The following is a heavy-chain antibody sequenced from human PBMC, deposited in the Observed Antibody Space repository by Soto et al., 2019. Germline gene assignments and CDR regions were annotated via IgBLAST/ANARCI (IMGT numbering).Heavy chain of an antibody. D-gene: IGHD2-21*01. CDR1: GGSIIKSNYF. CDR3: ARLGWGDGDSDY. J-gene: IGHJ4*02. CDR2: ILYTGST. Sequence: PSETLSLTCTVSGGSIIKSNYFWGWIRQPPGKGLEWIGSILYTGSTTYNSSLQSRVTISVDTSKNQFSLKLTSVTAADTAVYFCARLGWGDGDSDYWGQGTLVTVSS. V-gene: IGHV4-39*01.